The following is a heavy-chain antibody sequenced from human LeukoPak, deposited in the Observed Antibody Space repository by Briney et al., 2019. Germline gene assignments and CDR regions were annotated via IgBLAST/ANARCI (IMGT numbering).Heavy chain of an antibody. CDR1: GYTLTDLA. CDR2: YEPERGEI. V-gene: IGHV1-24*01. CDR3: APGTYYYVTSVY. Sequence: ASVKGSCKVSGYTLTDLAMHWVRQAPGKGLEWMGGYEPERGEIVYAQQLQGRVHMTEDTSTETAYMELSSLRAEDTAVYYCAPGTYYYVTSVYWGQGTLVTVSS. D-gene: IGHD3-10*02. J-gene: IGHJ4*02.